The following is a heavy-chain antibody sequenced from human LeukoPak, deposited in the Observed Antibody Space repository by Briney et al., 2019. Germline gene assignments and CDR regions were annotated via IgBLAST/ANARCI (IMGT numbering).Heavy chain of an antibody. CDR1: GGSISSYY. D-gene: IGHD2-21*01. CDR3: ARGSVVIATYFDY. V-gene: IGHV4-59*01. J-gene: IGHJ4*02. CDR2: ICYSGST. Sequence: SETLSLTCTVSGGSISSYYWSWIRQPPGKGLEWIGYICYSGSTNYNPSLKSRVTISVDTSKNQFSLKLSSVTAADTAVYYCARGSVVIATYFDYWGQGTLVTVSS.